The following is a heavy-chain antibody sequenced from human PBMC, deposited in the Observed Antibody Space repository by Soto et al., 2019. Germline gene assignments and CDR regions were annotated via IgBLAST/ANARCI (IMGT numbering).Heavy chain of an antibody. J-gene: IGHJ6*03. CDR3: AREGNGEGTTSEIQYYHMDV. V-gene: IGHV1-2*04. CDR1: GYTFTGYY. CDR2: INPNSGGT. D-gene: IGHD7-27*01. Sequence: ASVKVSCKASGYTFTGYYMHWVRQAPGQGLEWMGWINPNSGGTNYAQKFQGWVTMTRDTSISTAYMELSRLRSDDTAVYYCAREGNGEGTTSEIQYYHMDVWGKGTTVTGSS.